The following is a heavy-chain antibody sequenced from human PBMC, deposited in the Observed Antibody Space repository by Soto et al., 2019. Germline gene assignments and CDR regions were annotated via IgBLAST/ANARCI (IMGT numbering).Heavy chain of an antibody. V-gene: IGHV3-13*01. D-gene: IGHD2-2*01. J-gene: IGHJ6*02. CDR2: IGTAGDT. CDR3: ARALYCISTSCRGYYYYGMDV. CDR1: GFTFSSYD. Sequence: GGSLRLSCAASGFTFSSYDMHWVRQATGKGLEWVSAIGTAGDTYYPGSVKGRFTISRENAKNSLYLQMNSLRAGDTAVYYCARALYCISTSCRGYYYYGMDVWGQGTTVTVSS.